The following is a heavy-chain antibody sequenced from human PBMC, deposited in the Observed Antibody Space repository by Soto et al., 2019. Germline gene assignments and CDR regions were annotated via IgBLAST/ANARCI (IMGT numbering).Heavy chain of an antibody. J-gene: IGHJ5*02. CDR1: GGSFSGYY. CDR2: INHSGST. CDR3: ASTTPYYDILTGYYSQNWFDP. Sequence: SETLSLTCAVYGGSFSGYYWNWIRQPPGKGLEWIGEINHSGSTNYNPSLKSRVTISVDTSKNQFSLKLSSVTAADTAVYYCASTTPYYDILTGYYSQNWFDPWGQGTLVTVSS. D-gene: IGHD3-9*01. V-gene: IGHV4-34*01.